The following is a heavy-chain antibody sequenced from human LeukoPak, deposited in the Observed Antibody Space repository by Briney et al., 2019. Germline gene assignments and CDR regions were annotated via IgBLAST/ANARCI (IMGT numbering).Heavy chain of an antibody. J-gene: IGHJ4*02. CDR3: ARGEARLFYAFDY. V-gene: IGHV1-69*05. D-gene: IGHD3-3*01. CDR1: GGTFSSYA. Sequence: ASVKVSCKASGGTFSSYAISWVRQAPGQGLEWMGGITPIFGTANYAQKFQGRVTITTDESTSTAYMELSSLRSEDTAVYYCARGEARLFYAFDYWGQGTLVTVSS. CDR2: ITPIFGTA.